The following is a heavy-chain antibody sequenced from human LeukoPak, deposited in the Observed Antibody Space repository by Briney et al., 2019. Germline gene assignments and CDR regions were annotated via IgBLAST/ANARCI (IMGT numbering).Heavy chain of an antibody. CDR1: GFTFSSYE. Sequence: GGSLRLSCAASGFTFSSYEINWVRQAPGKGLEWVSYISSSGSTIYYADSVKGRFTISRDNAKNSLYLQMNSLRAEDTAVYYCASDAEYCSGGSCYRGNFDYWGQGTLVTVSS. D-gene: IGHD2-15*01. CDR3: ASDAEYCSGGSCYRGNFDY. V-gene: IGHV3-48*03. J-gene: IGHJ4*02. CDR2: ISSSGSTI.